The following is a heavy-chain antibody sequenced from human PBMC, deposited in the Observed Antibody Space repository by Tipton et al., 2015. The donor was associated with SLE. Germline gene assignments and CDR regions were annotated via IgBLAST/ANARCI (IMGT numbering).Heavy chain of an antibody. CDR1: GFTFSSYA. D-gene: IGHD6-6*01. CDR2: ITIGGSTL. V-gene: IGHV3-48*03. J-gene: IGHJ3*02. CDR3: ARAARGICSSAFDI. Sequence: SLRLSCAASGFTFSSYAMNWVRQAPGKGLEWVSYITIGGSTLYYADSVRGRFTISRDNAKNSLYLQMNSLRAEDTAVYYCARAARGICSSAFDIWGQGTTVTVSS.